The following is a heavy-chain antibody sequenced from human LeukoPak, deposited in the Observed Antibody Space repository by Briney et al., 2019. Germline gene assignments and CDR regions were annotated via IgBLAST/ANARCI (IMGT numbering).Heavy chain of an antibody. CDR1: GGTFSSYA. D-gene: IGHD3-9*01. Sequence: ASVKVSCKASGGTFSSYAISWVRQAPGQGLEWMGRIIPILGIANYAQKFQGRVTMTRDTSTSTVYMELSSLRSEDTAVYYCASGLLTNYAFDIWGQGTMLTVSS. V-gene: IGHV1-69*04. J-gene: IGHJ3*02. CDR3: ASGLLTNYAFDI. CDR2: IIPILGIA.